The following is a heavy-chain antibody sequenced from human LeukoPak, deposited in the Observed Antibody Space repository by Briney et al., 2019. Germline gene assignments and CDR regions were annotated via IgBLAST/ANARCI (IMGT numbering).Heavy chain of an antibody. CDR1: GGSISTSSHY. V-gene: IGHV4-39*07. CDR2: VYYTGST. CDR3: ASTNDQFYYDSSGYYGY. D-gene: IGHD3-22*01. J-gene: IGHJ4*02. Sequence: SETLSLTCSVSGGSISTSSHYWGWIRQPPGKGLEWIGTVYYTGSTYYNPSLKSRVTISADTSKNQFSLKLTSVTAADTAVYFCASTNDQFYYDSSGYYGYWGQGTLVTVSS.